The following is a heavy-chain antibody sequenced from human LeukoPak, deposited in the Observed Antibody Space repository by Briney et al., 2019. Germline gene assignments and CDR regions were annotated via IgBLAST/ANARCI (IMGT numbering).Heavy chain of an antibody. Sequence: PSETLSLTCAVYGGSFSGYYWSWIRQPPGKGLEWIGEINHSGSTNYNPSLKSRVTISVDTSKNQFSLKLSSVTAADTAVYYCARGRRFEIVVVPAGDKRFDPWGQGTLVTVSS. CDR1: GGSFSGYY. V-gene: IGHV4-34*01. D-gene: IGHD2-2*01. CDR2: INHSGST. J-gene: IGHJ5*02. CDR3: ARGRRFEIVVVPAGDKRFDP.